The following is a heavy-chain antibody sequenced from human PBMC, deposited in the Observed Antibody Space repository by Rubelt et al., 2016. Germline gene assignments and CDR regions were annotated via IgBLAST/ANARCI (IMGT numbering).Heavy chain of an antibody. Sequence: QVQLQQWGAGLLKPSETLSLTCAVYGGSFSGYYWSWIRQPPGKGLEWIGEINHSGSPNYNPSLKSRVTISVDTSKIQFSLKLSSVTAADTALYYCASVQVVPAAIGDDAFDIWGQGTMVTVSS. V-gene: IGHV4-34*01. CDR2: INHSGSP. CDR3: ASVQVVPAAIGDDAFDI. D-gene: IGHD2-2*01. CDR1: GGSFSGYY. J-gene: IGHJ3*02.